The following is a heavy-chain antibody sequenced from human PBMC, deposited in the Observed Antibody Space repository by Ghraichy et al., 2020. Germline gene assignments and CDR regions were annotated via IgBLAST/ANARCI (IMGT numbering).Heavy chain of an antibody. J-gene: IGHJ4*02. CDR2: ISSSGSTI. V-gene: IGHV3-48*03. CDR3: ARVHLQNFDY. CDR1: GFTFSSYE. Sequence: GGSLRLSCAASGFTFSSYEMNWVRQAPGKGLEWVSYISSSGSTIYYADSVKGRFTISRDNAKNSLYLQMNSLRAEDTAVYYCARVHLQNFDYWGQGTLVTVSS. D-gene: IGHD5-24*01.